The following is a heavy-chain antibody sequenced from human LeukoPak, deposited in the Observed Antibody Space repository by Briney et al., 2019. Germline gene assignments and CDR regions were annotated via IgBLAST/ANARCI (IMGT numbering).Heavy chain of an antibody. D-gene: IGHD7-27*01. V-gene: IGHV3-74*01. CDR1: GFTFCSYW. CDR2: INSDGSST. J-gene: IGHJ4*02. CDR3: ARIPKTGGYFDY. Sequence: QPGGSLRLSCAASGFTFCSYWMHWVRQAPGKGLVWVSRINSDGSSTSYADSVKGRFTISRDNAKNTLYLQMNSLRAEDTAVYYCARIPKTGGYFDYWGQGTLVTVSS.